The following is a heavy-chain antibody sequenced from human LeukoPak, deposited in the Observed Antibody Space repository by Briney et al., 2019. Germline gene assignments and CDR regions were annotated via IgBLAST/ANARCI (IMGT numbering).Heavy chain of an antibody. CDR1: GFTFSSYS. J-gene: IGHJ5*02. V-gene: IGHV3-21*01. CDR3: ARVRIAARLNWFDP. D-gene: IGHD6-6*01. Sequence: GGSLRLSCAASGFTFSSYSMNWVRQAPGKGLEWVASISSSSSYIYYADSVKGRFTISRDNAKTSLYLQMNSLRAEDTAVYYCARVRIAARLNWFDPWGQGTLVTVSS. CDR2: ISSSSSYI.